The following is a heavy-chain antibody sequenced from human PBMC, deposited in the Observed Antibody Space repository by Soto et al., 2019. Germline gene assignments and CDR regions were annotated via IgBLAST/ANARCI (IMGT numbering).Heavy chain of an antibody. CDR3: AKEYYDSSGYYLFDY. CDR1: GFTFSSYA. V-gene: IGHV3-23*01. J-gene: IGHJ4*02. Sequence: GGSLRLSSAASGFTFSSYAMSWVRQAPGKGLEWVSAISGSGGSTYYADSVKGRFTISRDNSKNTLYLQMNSLRAEDTAVYYCAKEYYDSSGYYLFDYWGQGTLVTVSS. D-gene: IGHD3-22*01. CDR2: ISGSGGST.